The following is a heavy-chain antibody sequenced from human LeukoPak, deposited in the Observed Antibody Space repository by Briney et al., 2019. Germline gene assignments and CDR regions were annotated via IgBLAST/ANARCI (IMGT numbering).Heavy chain of an antibody. V-gene: IGHV3-48*01. Sequence: VGSLRLSCAASEFTFSSHSMNWVREAPGKGRKWGSYISTGSYAIYYADSVKGRFTISRDTAKNSLYLQMNSLRAEDTAVYYCARDGEGRGGAFDIWGQGKMVTVSS. CDR1: EFTFSSHS. J-gene: IGHJ3*02. CDR3: ARDGEGRGGAFDI. CDR2: ISTGSYAI. D-gene: IGHD7-27*01.